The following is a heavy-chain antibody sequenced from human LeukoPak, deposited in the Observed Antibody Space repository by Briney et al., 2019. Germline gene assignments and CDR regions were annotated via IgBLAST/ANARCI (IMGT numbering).Heavy chain of an antibody. J-gene: IGHJ3*02. V-gene: IGHV4-59*08. D-gene: IGHD5/OR15-5a*01. CDR1: GGSISSYF. CDR3: ARCLLDAFDI. Sequence: SETLSLTCSVSGGSISSYFWSWIRQPPGKGLEWIGYIYYSESTNYNPSLKSRVTISIDTSKNQFSLKLSSVTAADTAVYYCARCLLDAFDIWGQGTMVTVSS. CDR2: IYYSEST.